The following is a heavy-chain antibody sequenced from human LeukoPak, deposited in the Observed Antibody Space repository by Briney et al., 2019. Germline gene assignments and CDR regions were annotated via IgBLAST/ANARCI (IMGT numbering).Heavy chain of an antibody. V-gene: IGHV4-34*01. D-gene: IGHD3-16*02. CDR1: GGSFADFY. J-gene: IGHJ4*02. Sequence: SEPLSLTCAVFGGSFADFYWAYVRQPPGEGLEWIGEIHPGGTTNYNPSLTSRVTMSVDTSKNQFSLRLTSVTAADTAVYFCARYRYKTGELDYWGQGTLVAVSS. CDR3: ARYRYKTGELDY. CDR2: IHPGGTT.